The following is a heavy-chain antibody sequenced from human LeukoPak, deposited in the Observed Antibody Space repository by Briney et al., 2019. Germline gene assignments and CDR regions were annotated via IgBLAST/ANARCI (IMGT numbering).Heavy chain of an antibody. V-gene: IGHV4-39*07. Sequence: SETLSLTCTVSGGSISSSSYYWGWIRQPPGKGLEWIGSIYYSGSTYYNPSLKSRVTISVDTSKNQFSLKLSSVTAADTAVYYCASGYYDFWSGYSKQYYYYMDVWGKGTTVTVSS. CDR2: IYYSGST. CDR1: GGSISSSSYY. J-gene: IGHJ6*03. CDR3: ASGYYDFWSGYSKQYYYYMDV. D-gene: IGHD3-3*01.